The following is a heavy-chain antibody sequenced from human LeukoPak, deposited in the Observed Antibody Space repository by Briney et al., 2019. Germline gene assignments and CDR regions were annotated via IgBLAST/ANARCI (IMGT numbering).Heavy chain of an antibody. J-gene: IGHJ5*02. CDR1: GGSFSGYY. CDR3: ARGVVSIPAIRPDNWFDP. Sequence: SETLSLTCAVYGGSFSGYYWSWIRQPPGKGLEWIGEINHSGSTNYNPSLKSRVTISVDTSKNQFSLKLSSVTAADTAVYYCARGVVSIPAIRPDNWFDPWGQGTLVTVSS. D-gene: IGHD2-2*01. V-gene: IGHV4-34*01. CDR2: INHSGST.